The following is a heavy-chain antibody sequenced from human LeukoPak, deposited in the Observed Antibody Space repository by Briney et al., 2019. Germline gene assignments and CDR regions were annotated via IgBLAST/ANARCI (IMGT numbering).Heavy chain of an antibody. Sequence: SETLSLTCTVSGYSISSGYYWGWIRQPPGKGLEWIGNIYHSGSTYYNPSLKSRVTISVDTSKNQFSLKLSSVTATDTAVYYCAREWIGDLHYFDYWGQGTLVTVSS. V-gene: IGHV4-38-2*02. CDR1: GYSISSGYY. D-gene: IGHD2-2*03. J-gene: IGHJ4*02. CDR3: AREWIGDLHYFDY. CDR2: IYHSGST.